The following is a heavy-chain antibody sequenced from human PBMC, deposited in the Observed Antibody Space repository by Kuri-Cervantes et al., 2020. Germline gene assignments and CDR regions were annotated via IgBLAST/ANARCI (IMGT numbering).Heavy chain of an antibody. Sequence: GESLKISCAASGFSFRNFWMSWVRQAPGKGLEWVANIKQDGSEKNYVDSVTGRFTISRDNAKNSLYLQMNSLKTEDTAVYYCTTGGYDYIWGSYRHVDYWGQGTLVTVSS. CDR1: GFSFRNFW. J-gene: IGHJ4*02. D-gene: IGHD3-16*02. V-gene: IGHV3-7*03. CDR3: TTGGYDYIWGSYRHVDY. CDR2: IKQDGSEK.